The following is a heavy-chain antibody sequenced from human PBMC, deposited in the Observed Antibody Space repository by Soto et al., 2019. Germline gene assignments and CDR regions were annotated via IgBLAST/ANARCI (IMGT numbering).Heavy chain of an antibody. CDR2: IYYSGST. Sequence: SETLSLTCTVSGGSISSSSYYWGWIRQPPGKGLEWIGSIYYSGSTYYNPSLKSRVTISVDTSKNQFSLKLSSVTAADTAVYYCARSRDYYDSSGPKPNYFDYWGQGTLVTVSS. J-gene: IGHJ4*02. V-gene: IGHV4-39*01. CDR3: ARSRDYYDSSGPKPNYFDY. D-gene: IGHD3-22*01. CDR1: GGSISSSSYY.